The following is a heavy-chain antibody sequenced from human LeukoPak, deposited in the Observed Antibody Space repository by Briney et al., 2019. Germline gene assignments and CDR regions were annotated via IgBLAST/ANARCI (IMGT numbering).Heavy chain of an antibody. CDR2: IKQDGREK. CDR1: GFTFTCCW. D-gene: IGHD4-17*01. J-gene: IGHJ2*01. Sequence: GGSLRLSCAASGFTFTCCWMSWVRQAPGKGLEWVASIKQDGREKFYADSVKGRFTISRDNAKNSLYLQMDSLRVEDTAVYYCATSVTRRRLDWFIDLWGRGTLVSVSS. CDR3: ATSVTRRRLDWFIDL. V-gene: IGHV3-7*01.